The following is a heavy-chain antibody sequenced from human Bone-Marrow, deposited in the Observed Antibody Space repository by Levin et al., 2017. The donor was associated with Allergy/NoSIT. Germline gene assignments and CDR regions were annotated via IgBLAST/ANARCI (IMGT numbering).Heavy chain of an antibody. Sequence: EASVKVSCKASGYTFTSYDINWVRQATGQGLEWMGWTNPNNGKTGYAQKFQGRITMTRNTSISTAYMELSSLRSDDTAVYYCAGDRLDYRRSSGASSLDSWGQGPLVTVSS. D-gene: IGHD6-6*01. CDR3: AGDRLDYRRSSGASSLDS. J-gene: IGHJ4*02. V-gene: IGHV1-8*01. CDR1: GYTFTSYD. CDR2: TNPNNGKT.